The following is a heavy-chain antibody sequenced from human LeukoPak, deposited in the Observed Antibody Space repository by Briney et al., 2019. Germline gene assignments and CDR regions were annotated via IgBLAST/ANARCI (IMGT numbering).Heavy chain of an antibody. CDR1: GGSVSNYY. V-gene: IGHV4-59*02. CDR3: ATRKLGNDY. J-gene: IGHJ4*02. CDR2: IYYTET. Sequence: SETLSLTCTVSGGSVSNYYWSWIRQSPGKGLEWIGYIYYTETSYNPSLRSRVTISADTSKNQFSLKLYSVTAADTAVYYCATRKLGNDYWGQGTLVTVSS. D-gene: IGHD7-27*01.